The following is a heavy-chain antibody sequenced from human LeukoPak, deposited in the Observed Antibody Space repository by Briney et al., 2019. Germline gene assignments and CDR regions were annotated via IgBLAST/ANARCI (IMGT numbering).Heavy chain of an antibody. D-gene: IGHD3-9*01. Sequence: GGSLRLSCAASGFTFSSYGMHWVRQAPGKGLEWVSSISSSSSYIYYADSVKGRFTISRDNAKNSLYLQMNSLRAEDTAVYYCARDSLRYFDWPSGPEYYYYGMDVWGQGTTVTVSS. V-gene: IGHV3-21*01. CDR3: ARDSLRYFDWPSGPEYYYYGMDV. J-gene: IGHJ6*02. CDR1: GFTFSSYG. CDR2: ISSSSSYI.